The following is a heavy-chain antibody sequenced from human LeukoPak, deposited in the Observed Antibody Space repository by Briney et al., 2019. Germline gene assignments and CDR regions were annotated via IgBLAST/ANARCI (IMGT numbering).Heavy chain of an antibody. CDR3: AREGPAAGMYYYGMDV. CDR2: INAGNGNT. J-gene: IGHJ6*02. D-gene: IGHD6-13*01. CDR1: GYTFTSYA. V-gene: IGHV1-3*01. Sequence: ASVKVSCKASGYTFTSYAMHWVRQAPGQRLEWMGWINAGNGNTKYSQKFQGRVTITRDTSASTAYMELSSLRSEDTAVYYCAREGPAAGMYYYGMDVWGQGTTVTVSS.